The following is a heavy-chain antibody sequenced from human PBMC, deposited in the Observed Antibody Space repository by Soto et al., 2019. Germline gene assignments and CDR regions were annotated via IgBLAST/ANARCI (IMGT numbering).Heavy chain of an antibody. CDR3: ARDYGSGSYLGYYYGMDV. D-gene: IGHD3-10*01. CDR1: GYTFTSYG. Sequence: QVKLVQSGAEVKKPGASVKVSCKASGYTFTSYGISWVRQAPGQGLEWMGWISAYNGNTNYAQKLQGRVTMTTDTSTSTAYMEVRSLRSDDTAVYYCARDYGSGSYLGYYYGMDVWGQGSTVIVSS. V-gene: IGHV1-18*01. J-gene: IGHJ6*02. CDR2: ISAYNGNT.